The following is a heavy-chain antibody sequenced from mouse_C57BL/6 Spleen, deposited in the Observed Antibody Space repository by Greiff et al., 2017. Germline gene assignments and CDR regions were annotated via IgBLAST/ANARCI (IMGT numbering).Heavy chain of an antibody. CDR3: ANDDGGRYFDV. V-gene: IGHV1-72*01. D-gene: IGHD2-12*01. J-gene: IGHJ1*03. CDR2: IDPNSGGT. Sequence: QVQLQQPGAELVKPGASVKLSCKQRPGRGLEWIGRIDPNSGGTKYNEKFKSKATLTVAKPSSTSYMQLSSLTSGETAVYYGANDDGGRYFDVWGTGTTLTVSS.